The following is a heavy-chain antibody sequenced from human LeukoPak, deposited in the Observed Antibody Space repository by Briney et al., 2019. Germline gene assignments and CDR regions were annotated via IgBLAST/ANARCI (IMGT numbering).Heavy chain of an antibody. V-gene: IGHV3-7*05. Sequence: GGSLRLSCAASGFPLGNYWMSWVRQAPGKGLEWVANIRQDGIEKFYVDSVKGRFTISRDNAKNSLYLQMNSLRAEDTALYYCARDSGRTDFDIWGQGTMVTVSS. D-gene: IGHD2-8*02. CDR3: ARDSGRTDFDI. CDR1: GFPLGNYW. CDR2: IRQDGIEK. J-gene: IGHJ3*02.